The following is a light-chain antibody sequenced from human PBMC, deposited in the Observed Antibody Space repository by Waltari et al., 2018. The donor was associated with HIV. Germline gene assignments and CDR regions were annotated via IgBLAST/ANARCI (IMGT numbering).Light chain of an antibody. Sequence: SYVLTQPPSVSVAPGKTARIACGGNRIGGKSGRWYQQKPGQAPVLGVYDRRDRPSGIPERFSGSNSGNTATLTISRVEAGDEADYYCQVWQSINDQPTVVFGGGTKLTVL. CDR1: RIGGKS. J-gene: IGLJ2*01. CDR2: DRR. V-gene: IGLV3-21*03. CDR3: QVWQSINDQPTVV.